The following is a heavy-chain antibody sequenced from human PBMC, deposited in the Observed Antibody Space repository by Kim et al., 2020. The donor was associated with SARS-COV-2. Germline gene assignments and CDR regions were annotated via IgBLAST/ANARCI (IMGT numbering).Heavy chain of an antibody. Sequence: YIVDSGKGRFTNSRDNANNSLYLQMNSLRAEDTAVYYCASLGYFDSYFDYWGQGTLVTVSS. V-gene: IGHV3-7*03. D-gene: IGHD3-22*01. J-gene: IGHJ4*02. CDR3: ASLGYFDSYFDY.